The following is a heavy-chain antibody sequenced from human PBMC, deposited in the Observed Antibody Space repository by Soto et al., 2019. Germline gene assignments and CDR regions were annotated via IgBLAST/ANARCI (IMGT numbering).Heavy chain of an antibody. J-gene: IGHJ4*02. V-gene: IGHV3-30*18. D-gene: IGHD6-19*01. Sequence: GGSLRLSCAASGFTFSSYGMHWVRQAPGKGLEWVAVISYDGSNKYYADSVKGRFTISRDNAKNSLYLQMNSLRAEDTALYYCAKALSSGSTDFDYWGQGTLVTVSS. CDR2: ISYDGSNK. CDR3: AKALSSGSTDFDY. CDR1: GFTFSSYG.